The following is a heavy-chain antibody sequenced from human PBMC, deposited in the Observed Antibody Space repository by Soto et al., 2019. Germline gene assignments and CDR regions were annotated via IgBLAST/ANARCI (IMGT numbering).Heavy chain of an antibody. CDR2: ISAYNGNT. D-gene: IGHD2-2*01. CDR1: GYTFNSFG. J-gene: IGHJ2*01. V-gene: IGHV1-18*04. Sequence: QVHLEQSGAEVRKPGASVKVSCKASGYTFNSFGINWVRQAPGQGLEWLGWISAYNGNTNYAQKFHGRVTMTADTSTTTAYLELTSLRSDDTAVYYCARDGDRCTSTRCSPWPDTHFDLWGRGTLVTVSS. CDR3: ARDGDRCTSTRCSPWPDTHFDL.